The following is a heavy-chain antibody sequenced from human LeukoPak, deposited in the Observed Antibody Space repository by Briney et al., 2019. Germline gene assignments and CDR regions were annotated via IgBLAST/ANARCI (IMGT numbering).Heavy chain of an antibody. CDR2: FDPEDGET. Sequence: GASVKVSCKVSGYTLTELSMHWVRQAPGKGLEWMGGFDPEDGETIYAQKFQGRVTMTEDTSTDTAYMELSRLISDDTAVYYCAGDGYNSRRFFDYWGQGTLVTVSS. V-gene: IGHV1-24*01. J-gene: IGHJ4*02. CDR1: GYTLTELS. CDR3: AGDGYNSRRFFDY. D-gene: IGHD5-24*01.